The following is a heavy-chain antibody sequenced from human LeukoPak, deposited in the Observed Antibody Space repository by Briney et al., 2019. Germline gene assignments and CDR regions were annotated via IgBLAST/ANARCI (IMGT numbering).Heavy chain of an antibody. J-gene: IGHJ6*03. CDR2: IYYSGST. D-gene: IGHD3-22*01. V-gene: IGHV4-39*07. Sequence: PSETLSLTCTVSGGSISSSSYYWGWIRQPPGTGREWLGSIYYSGSTYYNLSLKSRVTISVDTSKNQFSLKLSSVIAADTAVYYCARVFRGDLIVVAPYYMDVWGKGTTVTVSS. CDR3: ARVFRGDLIVVAPYYMDV. CDR1: GGSISSSSYY.